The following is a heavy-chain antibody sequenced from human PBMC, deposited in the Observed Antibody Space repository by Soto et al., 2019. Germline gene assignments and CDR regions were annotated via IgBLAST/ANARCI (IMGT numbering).Heavy chain of an antibody. J-gene: IGHJ5*02. Sequence: SQTLSLTCAISGDSVSSKSAAWNWIRQSPSRGLEWLGRTYYRSKWSTDYAISVKSRITINPDTSNNHFSLRLKSVTPEDTAVYYCTRALSGSYDHWGQVTLVTAPQ. CDR1: GDSVSSKSAA. V-gene: IGHV6-1*01. CDR3: TRALSGSYDH. D-gene: IGHD1-26*01. CDR2: TYYRSKWST.